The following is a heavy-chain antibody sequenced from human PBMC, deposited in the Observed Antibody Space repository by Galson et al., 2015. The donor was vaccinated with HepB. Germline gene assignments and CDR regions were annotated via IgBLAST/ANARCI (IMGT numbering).Heavy chain of an antibody. V-gene: IGHV3-21*01. J-gene: IGHJ6*02. Sequence: SLRLSCAASRFTFSSYSMNWVRQAPGKGLEWVSSISSSDNYIYYADSVKGRFTISRNNAKNSLYLQMNSLRAEDTAVYYCARDASGGITNYYGMDVWGQGTTVTVSS. D-gene: IGHD3-10*01. CDR1: RFTFSSYS. CDR2: ISSSDNYI. CDR3: ARDASGGITNYYGMDV.